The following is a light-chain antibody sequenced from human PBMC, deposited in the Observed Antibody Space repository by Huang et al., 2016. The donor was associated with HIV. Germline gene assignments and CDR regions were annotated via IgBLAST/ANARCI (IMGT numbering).Light chain of an antibody. CDR3: QQSYNSWT. V-gene: IGKV1-39*01. Sequence: DIQMTQSPSSRSASVENRVTVTCRESQSIGNYLNWDQQKPGKAPKLLIYGASSLQSGVPSRFSGSGSGTVFILSITSLQPEDFATYYCQQSYNSWTFGQGTKVDIK. J-gene: IGKJ1*01. CDR2: GAS. CDR1: QSIGNY.